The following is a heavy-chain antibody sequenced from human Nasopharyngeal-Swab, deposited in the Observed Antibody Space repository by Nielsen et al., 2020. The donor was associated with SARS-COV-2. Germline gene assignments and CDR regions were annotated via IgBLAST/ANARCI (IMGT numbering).Heavy chain of an antibody. J-gene: IGHJ4*02. CDR3: TRCGGGCYSGRDY. CDR1: GFTFSDSA. D-gene: IGHD2-15*01. CDR2: VRSKGNNYAT. Sequence: GGSLRLSCAASGFTFSDSAIHWVRQASGKGLEWVGRVRSKGNNYATAYSASVKGRFIIFSDDPTNTAYLQMNSLKTEDTAMYYCTRCGGGCYSGRDYWGQGTLVTVSS. V-gene: IGHV3-73*01.